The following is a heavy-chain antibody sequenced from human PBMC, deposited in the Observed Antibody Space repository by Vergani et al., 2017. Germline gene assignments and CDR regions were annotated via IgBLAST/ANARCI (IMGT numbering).Heavy chain of an antibody. J-gene: IGHJ4*02. CDR2: INPSGGHT. CDR3: ARGDYGILTGYRY. V-gene: IGHV1-46*03. CDR1: GSTFSNYY. Sequence: QVQVVQPGAEVKKSGASVKVSCKTSGSTFSNYYMHWVRQAPGQGLEWMGIINPSGGHTNYAQKFQGRATMTRDTSTSTVYMELSSLRSEATAIYYCARGDYGILTGYRYWGQGTLVTVSA. D-gene: IGHD3-9*01.